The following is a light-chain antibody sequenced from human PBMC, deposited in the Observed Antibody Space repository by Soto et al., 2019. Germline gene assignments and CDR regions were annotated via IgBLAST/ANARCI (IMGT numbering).Light chain of an antibody. J-gene: IGKJ2*01. Sequence: EIVLTQSPGTLSLSPGERAMFSCSASQSVSSNDLAWYRQKPGQPPRLLIYGASRRATGIPDRFSGSGSGTDFTLTISRLEPEDFAMYDCQQYGTSPRYTFGQGTKLEIK. CDR2: GAS. CDR1: QSVSSND. CDR3: QQYGTSPRYT. V-gene: IGKV3-20*01.